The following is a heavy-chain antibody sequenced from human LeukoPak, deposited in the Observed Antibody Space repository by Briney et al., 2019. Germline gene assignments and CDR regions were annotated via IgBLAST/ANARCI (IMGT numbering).Heavy chain of an antibody. D-gene: IGHD2-2*01. CDR3: ARDSRVYCTSTICPYYYCYYMDV. J-gene: IGHJ6*03. CDR2: ISGSVSTI. V-gene: IGHV3-11*04. Sequence: GGSLRLSCAASGFTFSDYYMTWIRQAPGKGLEWVSYISGSVSTISYADSVKGRFTISRDNAKNSLYLQMDSLRAEDAAVYYCARDSRVYCTSTICPYYYCYYMDVWGKGTTVTVSS. CDR1: GFTFSDYY.